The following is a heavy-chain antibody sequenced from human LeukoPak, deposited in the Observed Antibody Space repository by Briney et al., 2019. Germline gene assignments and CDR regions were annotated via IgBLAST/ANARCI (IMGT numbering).Heavy chain of an antibody. CDR1: GYTFTSYD. CDR2: MNPNSGNT. J-gene: IGHJ4*02. CDR3: ARGKQLVRVLLDY. Sequence: ASVKVSCKASGYTFTSYDINWVRQATGQGLEWMGWMNPNSGNTGYAQKFQGRVTMTRNTSISTAYMELSSLRSEDTVVYYCARGKQLVRVLLDYWGQGTLVTVSS. V-gene: IGHV1-8*01. D-gene: IGHD6-13*01.